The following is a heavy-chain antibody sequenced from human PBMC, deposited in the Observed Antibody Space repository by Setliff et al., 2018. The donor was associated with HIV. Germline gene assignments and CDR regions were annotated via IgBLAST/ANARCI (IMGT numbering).Heavy chain of an antibody. J-gene: IGHJ4*02. CDR1: GYSISSGYY. D-gene: IGHD1-1*01. Sequence: KTSETLSLTCAVSGYSISSGYYWGWIRQPPGKGLEWIGGIYHSANTYYIPSLKSRATISIDTSKNQLSLKLRSVTAADTAVYYCAQLGMVDDFDYWGQGTLVTVSS. CDR2: IYHSANT. CDR3: AQLGMVDDFDY. V-gene: IGHV4-38-2*01.